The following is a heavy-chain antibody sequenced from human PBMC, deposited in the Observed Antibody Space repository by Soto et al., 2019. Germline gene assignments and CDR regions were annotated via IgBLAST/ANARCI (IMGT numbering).Heavy chain of an antibody. J-gene: IGHJ6*02. V-gene: IGHV4-59*01. CDR1: GGSISGYY. CDR2: VYYSGGA. CDR3: TRDGDGRMTTNPYYYYGMDV. Sequence: SETLSLTCSVSGGSISGYYWSWIRQPPGKGLEWIGNVYYSGGAKYNPSVKRRVSISVDTSKNQFSLNLSSVTAADTAVYYCTRDGDGRMTTNPYYYYGMDVWGPGITVTVSS. D-gene: IGHD2-21*02.